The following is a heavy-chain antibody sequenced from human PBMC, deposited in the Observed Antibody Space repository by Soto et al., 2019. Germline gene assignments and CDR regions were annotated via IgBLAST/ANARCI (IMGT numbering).Heavy chain of an antibody. CDR3: AKDRNYYYYMDV. CDR1: GFTFDDYA. V-gene: IGHV3-9*01. CDR2: ISWNSGSI. J-gene: IGHJ6*03. Sequence: GGSLRLSCAASGFTFDDYAMHWVRQAPGKGLEWVSGISWNSGSIGYADSVKGRFTISRDNAKNSLYLQMNSLRAEDTALYYCAKDRNYYYYMDVWGKGTTVTVSS.